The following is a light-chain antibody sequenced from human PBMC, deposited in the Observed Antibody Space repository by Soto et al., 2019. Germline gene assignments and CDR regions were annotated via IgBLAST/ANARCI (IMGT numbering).Light chain of an antibody. CDR2: DAS. Sequence: EIVMTQSPATLSVSPGERATLSCRASQSVSSNLVWYQQKPGQAPRLLIYDASNRATGIPARFSGSGSGTDFTLTISSLEPEDFAVYYCQQRSNWPPVLTFGGGTKVDIK. J-gene: IGKJ4*01. V-gene: IGKV3-11*01. CDR3: QQRSNWPPVLT. CDR1: QSVSSN.